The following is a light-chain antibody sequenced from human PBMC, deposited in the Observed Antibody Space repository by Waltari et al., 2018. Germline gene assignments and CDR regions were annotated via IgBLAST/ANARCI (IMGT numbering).Light chain of an antibody. CDR1: QSVSSY. CDR2: AAS. Sequence: EIVLTPSPATLSLSPGERATLSCRASQSVSSYLAWYQQNPGQAPRLLLYAASTRATAIPARFSGSGSGTDFTLTISSLEPEDFAVYYCQQRSNWPRTFGQGTKVEIK. J-gene: IGKJ1*01. V-gene: IGKV3-11*01. CDR3: QQRSNWPRT.